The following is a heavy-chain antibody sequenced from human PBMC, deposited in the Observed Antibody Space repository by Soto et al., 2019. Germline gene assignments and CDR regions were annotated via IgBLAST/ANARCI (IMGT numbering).Heavy chain of an antibody. Sequence: GGSLRLSCAASGFTFSSYSMNWVRQAPGKGLEWVSSISSSSSYIYYADSVKGRFTISRDNAKNSLYLQMNSLRAEDTPVYYCASLYYYDSRGHRQHHPLDYWGQGTLVTVSS. CDR2: ISSSSSYI. V-gene: IGHV3-21*01. CDR1: GFTFSSYS. CDR3: ASLYYYDSRGHRQHHPLDY. J-gene: IGHJ4*02. D-gene: IGHD3-22*01.